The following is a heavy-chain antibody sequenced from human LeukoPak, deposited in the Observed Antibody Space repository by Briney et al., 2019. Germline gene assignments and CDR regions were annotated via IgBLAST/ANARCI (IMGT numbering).Heavy chain of an antibody. Sequence: QTGGSLRLSCAASGFTFDDYAMHWVRQAPGKGLEWVSGISWNSGSIGYADSVKGRFTISRDNAKNSLYLQMNSLRAEDTAVYYCARCIRITTVVWYDDYWGQGTLVTVSS. J-gene: IGHJ4*02. CDR3: ARCIRITTVVWYDDY. V-gene: IGHV3-9*01. CDR2: ISWNSGSI. D-gene: IGHD4-23*01. CDR1: GFTFDDYA.